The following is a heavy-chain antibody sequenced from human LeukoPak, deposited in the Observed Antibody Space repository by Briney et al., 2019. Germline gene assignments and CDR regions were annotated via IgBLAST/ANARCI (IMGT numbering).Heavy chain of an antibody. CDR3: ACSGSLRAYFDY. CDR2: IYHSGST. D-gene: IGHD3-10*02. Sequence: PSQTLSLTCAVSGGSISSGGYSWSWIRQPLGKGLEWIGYIYHSGSTYYNPSLKSRVTISVDRSKNQFSLKLSSVTAADTAVYYCACSGSLRAYFDYWGQGTLVTVSS. V-gene: IGHV4-30-2*01. J-gene: IGHJ4*02. CDR1: GGSISSGGYS.